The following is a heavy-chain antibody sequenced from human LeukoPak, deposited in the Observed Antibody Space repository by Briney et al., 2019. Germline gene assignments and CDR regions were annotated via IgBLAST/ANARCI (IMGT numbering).Heavy chain of an antibody. V-gene: IGHV3-74*01. CDR3: AKGDTAMVSTHLMSV. CDR1: GFTLSSYW. CDR2: INNDGVST. Sequence: GGSLRLSCATSGFTLSSYWMHWVRQVPGKGLEWLSRINNDGVSTSYADSVKGRFTISRDNSKNTLYLQMNSLRAEDTAVYYCAKGDTAMVSTHLMSVWGKGTTVTVSS. D-gene: IGHD5-18*01. J-gene: IGHJ6*04.